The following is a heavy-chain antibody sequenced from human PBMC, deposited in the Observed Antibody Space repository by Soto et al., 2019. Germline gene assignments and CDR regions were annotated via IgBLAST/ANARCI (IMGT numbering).Heavy chain of an antibody. CDR2: IYYSGST. V-gene: IGHV4-59*08. CDR3: ATRQGPAGYYYYMEV. CDR1: GGSISSYY. J-gene: IGHJ6*03. Sequence: PSETLSLTCTVSGGSISSYYWSWIRQPPGKGLEWIGYIYYSGSTNYNPSLKSRVTISVDTSKNQFSLKLSSVTAADTAVYYCATRQGPAGYYYYMEVWGKGTTVTVSS.